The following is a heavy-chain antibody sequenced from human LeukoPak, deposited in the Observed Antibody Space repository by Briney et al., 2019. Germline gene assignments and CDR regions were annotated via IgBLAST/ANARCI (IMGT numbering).Heavy chain of an antibody. J-gene: IGHJ4*02. CDR2: TVGGGSPNT. CDR3: TKAPIVSCSGAFCYPFDS. CDR1: GFYFANYV. V-gene: IGHV3-23*01. D-gene: IGHD2-15*01. Sequence: GGSLRLSCAASGFYFANYVMSWVRQAPGKGLEWVSATVGGGSPNTYHADSVKGRFTIPRDNSKNTLFLQMNSLRAEDTAIYYCTKAPIVSCSGAFCYPFDSWGQGTLVTVSS.